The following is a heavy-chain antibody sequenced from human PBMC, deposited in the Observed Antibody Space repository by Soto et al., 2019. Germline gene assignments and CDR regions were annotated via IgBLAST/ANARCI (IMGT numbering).Heavy chain of an antibody. V-gene: IGHV4-39*01. Sequence: SETLSLTCTVSGGSISSSSYYWGWIRQPPGKGLEWIGSIYYSGSTYYNPSLKSRVTISVDTSKNQFSLKLSSVTAADTAVYYCAIRPYYYDSSGLDYWGQGTLVT. CDR1: GGSISSSSYY. CDR3: AIRPYYYDSSGLDY. J-gene: IGHJ4*02. CDR2: IYYSGST. D-gene: IGHD3-22*01.